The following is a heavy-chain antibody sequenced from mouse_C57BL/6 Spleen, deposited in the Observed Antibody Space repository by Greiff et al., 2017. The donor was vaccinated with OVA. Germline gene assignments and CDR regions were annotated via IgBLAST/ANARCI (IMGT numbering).Heavy chain of an antibody. J-gene: IGHJ2*01. CDR1: GYAFSSSW. D-gene: IGHD1-1*01. Sequence: VQLQQSGPELVKPGASVKISCKASGYAFSSSWMNWVKQRPGKGLEWIGRIYPGDGDTNYNGKFKGKATLTADKSSSTAYMQLSSLTSEDSAVYFCANYGSIPFDYWGQGTTLTVSS. CDR3: ANYGSIPFDY. CDR2: IYPGDGDT. V-gene: IGHV1-82*01.